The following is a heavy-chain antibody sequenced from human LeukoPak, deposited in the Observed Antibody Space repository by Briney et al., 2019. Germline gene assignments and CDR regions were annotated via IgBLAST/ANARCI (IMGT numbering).Heavy chain of an antibody. V-gene: IGHV3-21*01. CDR1: GFTFSTYS. CDR3: VRVNGGTYYYDSTYFDY. Sequence: PGGSLRLSCAASGFTFSTYSMHWVRQAPGKGLEWVSSISSRSSYIYYADSVKGRFTISRDNAKNSLYLQMNSLRAEDTAVYYCVRVNGGTYYYDSTYFDYWGQGTLVTVSS. CDR2: ISSRSSYI. D-gene: IGHD3-22*01. J-gene: IGHJ4*02.